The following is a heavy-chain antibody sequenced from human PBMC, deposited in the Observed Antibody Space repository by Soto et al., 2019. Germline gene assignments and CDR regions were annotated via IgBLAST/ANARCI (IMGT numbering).Heavy chain of an antibody. CDR1: GGSVSSGSYY. Sequence: ETLSLTCTVSGGSVSSGSYYWSWIRQPPGKGLEWIGYIYYSGSTNYNPSLKSRVTISVDTSKNQFSLKLSSVTAADTAVYYCARESLLRSNWFDPWGQGTLVTVSS. CDR2: IYYSGST. CDR3: ARESLLRSNWFDP. V-gene: IGHV4-61*01. D-gene: IGHD2-15*01. J-gene: IGHJ5*02.